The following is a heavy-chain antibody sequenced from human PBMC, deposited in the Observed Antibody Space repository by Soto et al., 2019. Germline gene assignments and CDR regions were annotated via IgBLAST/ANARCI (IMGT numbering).Heavy chain of an antibody. V-gene: IGHV3-30-3*01. Sequence: QVQLVESGGGVVQPGRSLRLSCAASGFTFSSYAMHWVRQAPGKGLEWVAVISYDGSNKYYADSVKGRFTISRDNSKNTLYLQMNSLRAEDTAVYYCARDGKWSGGLHYWGQGTLVTVSS. CDR3: ARDGKWSGGLHY. D-gene: IGHD3-3*01. J-gene: IGHJ4*02. CDR2: ISYDGSNK. CDR1: GFTFSSYA.